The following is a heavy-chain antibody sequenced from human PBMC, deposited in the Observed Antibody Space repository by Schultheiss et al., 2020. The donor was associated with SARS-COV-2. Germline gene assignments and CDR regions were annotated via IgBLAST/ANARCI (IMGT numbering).Heavy chain of an antibody. D-gene: IGHD3-22*01. CDR2: INHSGST. CDR1: GGSISSGGYY. Sequence: SETLSLTCTVSGGSISSGGYYWSWIRQPPGKGLEWIGEINHSGSTYYNPSLKSRVTISVDTSKNQFSLKLSSVTAADTAVYYCAKGDSSGSNYYGMDVWGQGTTVTVSS. V-gene: IGHV4-39*07. J-gene: IGHJ6*02. CDR3: AKGDSSGSNYYGMDV.